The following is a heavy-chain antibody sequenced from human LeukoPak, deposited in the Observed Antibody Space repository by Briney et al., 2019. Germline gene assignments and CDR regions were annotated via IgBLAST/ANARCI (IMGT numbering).Heavy chain of an antibody. Sequence: SVKVSRTASGGTFSSYAISWVRHAPGQGLEWMGGIITIIGIANYAQTFQGRVTITTDESTTTAYMELSSLSSEDTAVYYWARESGITMIDRGYYYMDVWGKGTTVTVSS. CDR2: IITIIGIA. D-gene: IGHD3-22*01. J-gene: IGHJ6*03. V-gene: IGHV1-69*05. CDR1: GGTFSSYA. CDR3: ARESGITMIDRGYYYMDV.